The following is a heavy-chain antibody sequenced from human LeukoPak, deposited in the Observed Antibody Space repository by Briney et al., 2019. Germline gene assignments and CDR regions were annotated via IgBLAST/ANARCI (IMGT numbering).Heavy chain of an antibody. V-gene: IGHV4-59*01. J-gene: IGHJ4*02. CDR1: GGSISSYY. CDR3: ARDNGSWQFEFDY. Sequence: PSETLSLTCTVSGGSISSYYWSWIRQPPGKRLEWIGYIYYSGSTNYNPSLKSRVTISVDTSKNQFSLKLSSVTAADTAVYYCARDNGSWQFEFDYWGQGPLVTVSS. D-gene: IGHD6-13*01. CDR2: IYYSGST.